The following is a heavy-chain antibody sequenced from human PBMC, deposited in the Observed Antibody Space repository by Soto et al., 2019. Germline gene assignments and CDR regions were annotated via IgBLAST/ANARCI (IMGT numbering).Heavy chain of an antibody. CDR3: ARDSSVWDKVFDY. CDR2: IIPIFGTA. D-gene: IGHD6-19*01. CDR1: GGTFSSYA. Sequence: QVQLVQSGAEVKKPGSSVKVSCNAAGGTFSSYAISWVRQAPGQGLEWMGGIIPIFGTANYAQNFQGRVTITADKSTSTAYIELSSLRSEDTAVYYCARDSSVWDKVFDYWGQGTLVTVSS. J-gene: IGHJ4*02. V-gene: IGHV1-69*06.